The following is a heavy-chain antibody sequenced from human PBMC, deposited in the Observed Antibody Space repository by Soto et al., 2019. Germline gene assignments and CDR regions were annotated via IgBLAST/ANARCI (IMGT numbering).Heavy chain of an antibody. V-gene: IGHV4-59*01. CDR2: IFYSGST. CDR1: GGSIRSYY. J-gene: IGHJ4*02. Sequence: SETLSLTCTVSGGSIRSYYWTWIRQPPGKGLEWLGYIFYSGSTFYNPSLKSRVTISIHTSKSQFSLQLTSVTAADTAVYYCARGAADTAMVDYWGQGTQVTVSS. D-gene: IGHD5-18*01. CDR3: ARGAADTAMVDY.